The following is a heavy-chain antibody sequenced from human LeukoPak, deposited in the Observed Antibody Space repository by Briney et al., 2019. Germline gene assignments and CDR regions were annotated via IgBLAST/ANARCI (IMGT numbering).Heavy chain of an antibody. CDR3: ARDPDVSAPDY. CDR1: GFTFSSYG. V-gene: IGHV3-33*01. CDR2: IWYDGSNK. D-gene: IGHD1-14*01. J-gene: IGHJ4*02. Sequence: GGSLRLSCAASGFTFSSYGMPWVRQAPGKGLEWVAVIWYDGSNKYYADSVKGRFTISRDNSKNTLYLQMNSLRAEDTAVYYCARDPDVSAPDYWGQGTLVTVSS.